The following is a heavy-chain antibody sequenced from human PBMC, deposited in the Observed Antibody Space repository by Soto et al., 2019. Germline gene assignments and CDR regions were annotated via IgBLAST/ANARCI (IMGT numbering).Heavy chain of an antibody. D-gene: IGHD2-2*01. CDR2: ISSSSSYI. CDR3: ARDLLDSTSYYYGMDV. Sequence: PGGSLRLSCAASGFTFSSYSMNWVRQAPGKGLEWVSSISSSSSYIYYADSVKGRSTISRDNAKNSLYLQMNSLRAEDTAVYYCARDLLDSTSYYYGMDVWGQGTTVTVSS. J-gene: IGHJ6*02. CDR1: GFTFSSYS. V-gene: IGHV3-21*01.